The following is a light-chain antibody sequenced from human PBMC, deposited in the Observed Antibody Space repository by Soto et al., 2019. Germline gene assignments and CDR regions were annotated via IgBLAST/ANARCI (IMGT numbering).Light chain of an antibody. CDR2: DAS. CDR1: QGLDNG. CDR3: QQDNLYWT. V-gene: IGKV1-5*01. Sequence: DIQMTQSPSTLSASIGDRVTITCRASQGLDNGLAWYQQKPGKGPKLLMYDASGVESGVPSRFSGRGSETEYSFSISILLRDDFATYFCQQDNLYWTFGQGTRVDIK. J-gene: IGKJ1*01.